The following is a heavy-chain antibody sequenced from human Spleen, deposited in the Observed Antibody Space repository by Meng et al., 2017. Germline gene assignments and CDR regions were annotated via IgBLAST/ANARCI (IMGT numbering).Heavy chain of an antibody. V-gene: IGHV1-2*02. CDR1: GYTFPDYW. Sequence: ASVKVSCKASGYTFPDYWLHWVRRAPGQGLEWIGWINPNGGGTKYAQKFLGRVTVTRDTSTSTVYMEMSSLTYDDTAVYHCARLEGGWGQGTLVTVSS. CDR3: ARLEGG. CDR2: INPNGGGT. J-gene: IGHJ4*02. D-gene: IGHD1-1*01.